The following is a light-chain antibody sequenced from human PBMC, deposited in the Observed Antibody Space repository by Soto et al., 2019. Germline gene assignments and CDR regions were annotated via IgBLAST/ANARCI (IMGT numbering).Light chain of an antibody. Sequence: DIQMTQSPSSLSASVGDRVTITCRASQYISTYLNWYRQKSGKAPEVLIYSASTLQSGVPSRFSGRGSGTDFTLTIIGLQSEDFATYYCQQSYTTPRTFGAGTNVEIK. CDR2: SAS. CDR3: QQSYTTPRT. V-gene: IGKV1-39*01. J-gene: IGKJ1*01. CDR1: QYISTY.